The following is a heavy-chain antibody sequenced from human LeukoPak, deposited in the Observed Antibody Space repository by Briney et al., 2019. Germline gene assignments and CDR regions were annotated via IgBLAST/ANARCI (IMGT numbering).Heavy chain of an antibody. CDR2: INTNTGNP. J-gene: IGHJ4*02. Sequence: ASVKVSCKASGYTFTGYAMNWVRQAPGQGLEWMGWINTNTGNPTYAQGFTGRFVFSLDASVSTAYLQISGLKAEDAAVYYCARGLSDYYYDSSGYPLWGQGTLVTVSS. D-gene: IGHD3-22*01. CDR3: ARGLSDYYYDSSGYPL. V-gene: IGHV7-4-1*02. CDR1: GYTFTGYA.